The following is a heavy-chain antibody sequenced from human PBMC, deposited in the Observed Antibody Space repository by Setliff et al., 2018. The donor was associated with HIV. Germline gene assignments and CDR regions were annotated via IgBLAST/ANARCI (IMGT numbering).Heavy chain of an antibody. CDR2: IDNNGRTL. J-gene: IGHJ4*02. Sequence: GGYLRLYCAASGFSFSNYPIYWVRQAPGKGLDFVSGIDNNGRTLYYTNSVKGRFIISRDNSRNIVYLQMGSLGREDMAVYYCARWRSGNGFNGFDYWGQGTLVTVSS. CDR1: GFSFSNYP. CDR3: ARWRSGNGFNGFDY. D-gene: IGHD1-26*01. V-gene: IGHV3-64*01.